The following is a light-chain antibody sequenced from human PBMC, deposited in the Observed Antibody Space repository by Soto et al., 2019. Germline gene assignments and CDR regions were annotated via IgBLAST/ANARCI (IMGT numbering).Light chain of an antibody. CDR3: SSYTSRSTRV. CDR1: SSDVGGYNY. J-gene: IGLJ3*02. Sequence: QSVLTQPASVSGSPGQSITISCTGTSSDVGGYNYVSWYQQHPGKAPKLIIYEVSNRPSGVSNRFSGSKSSNTASLTISGLQAEDEAVYYCSSYTSRSTRVFGGGTKLTVL. V-gene: IGLV2-14*01. CDR2: EVS.